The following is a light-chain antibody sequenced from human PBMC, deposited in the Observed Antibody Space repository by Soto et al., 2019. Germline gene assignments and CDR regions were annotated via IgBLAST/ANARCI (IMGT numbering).Light chain of an antibody. V-gene: IGKV1-12*01. CDR2: DAS. J-gene: IGKJ5*01. CDR3: QQAYSFPIT. CDR1: HYIDSW. Sequence: DIQMTQSPSSVSASVGDTVTITCRASHYIDSWLAWYQQKPGKAPKLLIYDASRLRSGVPSTFSGSRSGTDFTLTITDLQPEDFETYYCQQAYSFPITFGQGTRLEIK.